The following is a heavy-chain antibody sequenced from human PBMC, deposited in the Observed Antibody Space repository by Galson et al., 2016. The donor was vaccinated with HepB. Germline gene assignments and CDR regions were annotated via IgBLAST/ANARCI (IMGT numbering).Heavy chain of an antibody. CDR3: ARRMLTTIGYYYYGMDV. V-gene: IGHV5-51*03. CDR2: IYPGDSDT. CDR1: GYSFTSYW. J-gene: IGHJ6*02. Sequence: SGAEVKKPGESLKISCKGSGYSFTSYWIGWVRQMPGKGLEWMGVIYPGDSDTKYSPSFQGQVTISADKSISTAYLQWSSLKASDTAMYYCARRMLTTIGYYYYGMDVWGQGTTVTVSS. D-gene: IGHD4-17*01.